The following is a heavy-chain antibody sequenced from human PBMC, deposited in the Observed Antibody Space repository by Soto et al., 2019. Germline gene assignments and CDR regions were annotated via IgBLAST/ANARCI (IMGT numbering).Heavy chain of an antibody. V-gene: IGHV1-69*12. CDR3: ARSRNYGDHYYYAMDV. Sequence: QVQLVQSGAEVKKPGSSVKVSCKASGVTFSSYTIAWVRQAPGQGLEWMGGIIPIFATSNYAQKFQGRVTIPADDSTSTAYMELSSRRSEDTAVYYCARSRNYGDHYYYAMDVWGPGTTVTVSS. D-gene: IGHD4-17*01. CDR2: IIPIFATS. J-gene: IGHJ6*02. CDR1: GVTFSSYT.